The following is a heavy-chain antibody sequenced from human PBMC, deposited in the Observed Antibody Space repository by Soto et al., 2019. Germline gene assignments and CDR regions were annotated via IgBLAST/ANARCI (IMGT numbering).Heavy chain of an antibody. CDR3: ARDTGWGLGY. Sequence: QVQLQESGPGLGRPSGPLSLTSPVSGASFTSISCWPWVGQPPGKGLEWIAEIYYSGGTSYNPSLKSRVTISMDKSKNQFSLNLTSVTAADTAMYYCARDTGWGLGYWGQGTLVTVSS. V-gene: IGHV4-4*02. CDR1: GASFTSISC. J-gene: IGHJ4*02. D-gene: IGHD6-19*01. CDR2: IYYSGGT.